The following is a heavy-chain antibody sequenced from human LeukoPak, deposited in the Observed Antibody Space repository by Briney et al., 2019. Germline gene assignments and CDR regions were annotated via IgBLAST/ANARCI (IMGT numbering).Heavy chain of an antibody. D-gene: IGHD6-19*01. Sequence: PGGSLRLSCAASGFTFSDYYLSWIRQSPGKGLEWISYISSNSPYTTYADSVEGRFTVSRDNAKNSLYLQMNSLRAEDTAVYYCARMGVAATVSHQDTDDYWGQGTLVTVSS. CDR1: GFTFSDYY. CDR2: ISSNSPYT. CDR3: ARMGVAATVSHQDTDDY. V-gene: IGHV3-11*06. J-gene: IGHJ4*02.